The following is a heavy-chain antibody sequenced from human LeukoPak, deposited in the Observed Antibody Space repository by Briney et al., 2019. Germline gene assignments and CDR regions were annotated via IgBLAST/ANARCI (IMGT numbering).Heavy chain of an antibody. D-gene: IGHD4-17*01. V-gene: IGHV4-59*08. Sequence: SETLSLTCTVSGGSTSGYYWSWIRQPPGKGLEWIGYMYSRGSTNDNPSLKSRVTISRDTSKNQLSLRVTSVTAADTAMYYCARHYLYGDPPAFDIWGQGTMVTVSS. J-gene: IGHJ3*02. CDR1: GGSTSGYY. CDR2: MYSRGST. CDR3: ARHYLYGDPPAFDI.